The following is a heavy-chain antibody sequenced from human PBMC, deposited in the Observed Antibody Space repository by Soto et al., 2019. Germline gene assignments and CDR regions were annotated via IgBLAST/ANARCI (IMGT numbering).Heavy chain of an antibody. CDR3: MVYYYDSSGYYPAADYYGKDV. CDR2: IRSKAYGGTT. V-gene: IGHV3-49*04. D-gene: IGHD3-22*01. Sequence: GGSLRLSCTASGFTFGDYAMSWVRQAPGKGLEWVGFIRSKAYGGTTEYAASVRGRFTISRDDSKSIAYLQMNSLKTEDTAVYYCMVYYYDSSGYYPAADYYGKDVWGQGTTVTVSS. CDR1: GFTFGDYA. J-gene: IGHJ6*02.